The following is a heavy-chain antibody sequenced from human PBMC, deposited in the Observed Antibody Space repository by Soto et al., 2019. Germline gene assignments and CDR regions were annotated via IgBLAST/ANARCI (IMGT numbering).Heavy chain of an antibody. CDR1: GYDFNTNW. J-gene: IGHJ4*02. V-gene: IGHV5-51*01. Sequence: PGESLKISCRGSGYDFNTNWFGWVRQLPGRGLEWVGIWSPGDSDTSLRTSLQGQVTLSAGVAVSTAFLQWHSLKTSDSGMYFCARLPRDCNKTSCYYAGHWGQGTSVTVSS. D-gene: IGHD3-3*01. CDR3: ARLPRDCNKTSCYYAGH. CDR2: WSPGDSDT.